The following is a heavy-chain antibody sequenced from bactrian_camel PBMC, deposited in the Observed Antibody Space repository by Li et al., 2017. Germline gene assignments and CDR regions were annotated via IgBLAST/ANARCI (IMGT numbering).Heavy chain of an antibody. CDR1: GVNYIPHS. CDR3: ASGWGDMIRVGPCFRY. Sequence: QLVESGGDSVQTGGSLTLSCAVSGVNYIPHSMGWFRQAPGKEREGVAVKITFDGRTFYADSVKGRFTISQDKVKNLVTLQMNSLKPDDTAMYYCASGWGDMIRVGPCFRYWAQGTQVTVS. D-gene: IGHD5*01. V-gene: IGHV3S28*01. CDR2: KITFDGRT. J-gene: IGHJ6*01.